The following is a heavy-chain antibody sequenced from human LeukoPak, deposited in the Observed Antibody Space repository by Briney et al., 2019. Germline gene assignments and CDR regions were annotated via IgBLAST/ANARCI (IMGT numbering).Heavy chain of an antibody. CDR2: INHSGST. Sequence: PSETLSLTCAVYGGSFSGYYWSWIRQPPGKGLEWLGEINHSGSTNYNPSLKSRVTISVDTSKNQFSLKLSSVTAADTAVYYCARGAVVVAATLFDYWGQGTLVTVSS. D-gene: IGHD2-15*01. V-gene: IGHV4-34*01. CDR3: ARGAVVVAATLFDY. CDR1: GGSFSGYY. J-gene: IGHJ4*02.